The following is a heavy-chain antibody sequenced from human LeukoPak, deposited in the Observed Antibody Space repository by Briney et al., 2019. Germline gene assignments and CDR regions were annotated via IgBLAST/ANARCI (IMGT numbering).Heavy chain of an antibody. CDR1: GGTFSSYA. CDR3: ARVYGSGCYHDYYYYYYMDV. V-gene: IGHV1-69*06. Sequence: ASVKVSCKASGGTFSSYAISWVRQAPGQGLEWMGRIIPIFGTANYAQKFQGRVTITADKSTSTAYMELGSLRSEDTAVYYCARVYGSGCYHDYYYYYYMDVWGKGTTVTVSS. CDR2: IIPIFGTA. J-gene: IGHJ6*03. D-gene: IGHD3-10*01.